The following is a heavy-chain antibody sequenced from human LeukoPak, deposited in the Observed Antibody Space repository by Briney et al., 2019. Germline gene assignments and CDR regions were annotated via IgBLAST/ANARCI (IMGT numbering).Heavy chain of an antibody. D-gene: IGHD3-10*01. J-gene: IGHJ4*02. Sequence: GGSLRLSCAASGFTVSSNHMSWVRQAPGKGLEWVSVIYSGGSTYYADSVTGRFTISRDNSKNTLCLQMNSLRAEDTAVYYCARDSGFGEFNNYWGQGALVTVSS. CDR2: IYSGGST. V-gene: IGHV3-66*01. CDR1: GFTVSSNH. CDR3: ARDSGFGEFNNY.